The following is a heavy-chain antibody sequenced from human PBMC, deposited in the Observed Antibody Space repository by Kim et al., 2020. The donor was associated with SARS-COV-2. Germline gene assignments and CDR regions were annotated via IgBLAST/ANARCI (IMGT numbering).Heavy chain of an antibody. D-gene: IGHD3-3*01. CDR2: IISIRGYI. CDR3: ARDIYAPGQYDFWSGYFYYYYGMDV. V-gene: IGHV3-21*01. Sequence: GGSLRLSCAASGFTFSSYSMNWVRQAPGKGLEWVSSIISIRGYINYATPGRGRFTISRDNAKNSLYLQMNSLRAEDTAVYYCARDIYAPGQYDFWSGYFYYYYGMDVWGQGTTVTVSS. CDR1: GFTFSSYS. J-gene: IGHJ6*02.